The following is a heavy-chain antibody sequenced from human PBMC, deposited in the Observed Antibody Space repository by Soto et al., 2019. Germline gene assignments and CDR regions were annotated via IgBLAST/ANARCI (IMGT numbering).Heavy chain of an antibody. Sequence: SETLSLTCTVSGGSISSYYWSWIRQPPGKGLEWIGYIYYSGSTNYNPSLKSRVTISVDTSKNQFSLKLSSVTAADTAVYYCARVQVAYYYDSSGPYYLDYWGQGTLVTVSS. J-gene: IGHJ4*02. CDR3: ARVQVAYYYDSSGPYYLDY. CDR1: GGSISSYY. V-gene: IGHV4-59*01. D-gene: IGHD3-22*01. CDR2: IYYSGST.